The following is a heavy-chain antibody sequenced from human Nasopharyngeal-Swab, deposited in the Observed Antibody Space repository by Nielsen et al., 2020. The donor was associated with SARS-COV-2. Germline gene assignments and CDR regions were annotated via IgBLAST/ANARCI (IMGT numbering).Heavy chain of an antibody. V-gene: IGHV4-39*01. CDR2: IYYSGST. CDR1: GGSISSSSYY. Sequence: SETLSLTCTVSGGSISSSSYYWGWIRQPPGKGLEWIGSIYYSGSTYYNPSLKSRVTISVDTSKNQFSLKLSSVTAADTAVYYCARNGAYNLDYWGQGTLVTVSS. D-gene: IGHD5-24*01. J-gene: IGHJ4*02. CDR3: ARNGAYNLDY.